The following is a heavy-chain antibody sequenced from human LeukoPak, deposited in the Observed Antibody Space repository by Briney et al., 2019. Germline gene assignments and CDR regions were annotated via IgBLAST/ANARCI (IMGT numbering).Heavy chain of an antibody. Sequence: GASVKVSCTAPGNTFTRNGLSWVRQAPGQGLEWMGWISTYNTNTKYAQKFQGRVTMTIETSTSTAYMELRSLRSDDTAVYYCARDQLRFLVPSGGTYAFDIWGQGTVVTVSS. D-gene: IGHD3-3*01. CDR3: ARDQLRFLVPSGGTYAFDI. V-gene: IGHV1-18*01. CDR1: GNTFTRNG. J-gene: IGHJ3*02. CDR2: ISTYNTNT.